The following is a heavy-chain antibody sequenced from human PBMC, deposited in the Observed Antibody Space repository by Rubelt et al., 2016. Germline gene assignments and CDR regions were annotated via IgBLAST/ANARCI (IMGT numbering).Heavy chain of an antibody. CDR2: VYSSGST. D-gene: IGHD2-21*02. Sequence: QVQLQESGPGLVKPSDTLSLTCAVSGYSISSSNWWGWIRQPPGKGLEWIGYVYSSGSTNYNPSLTSRVTISVDSPKNQFSLKLRVVIGADTAVYYCAVAVTADSMDYVYYEGMDDWGQGSTVT. CDR3: AVAVTADSMDYVYYEGMDD. CDR1: GYSISSSNW. V-gene: IGHV4-28*01. J-gene: IGHJ6*02.